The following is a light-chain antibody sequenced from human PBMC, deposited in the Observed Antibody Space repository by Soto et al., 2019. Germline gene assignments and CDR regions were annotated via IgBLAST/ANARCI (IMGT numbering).Light chain of an antibody. J-gene: IGKJ2*01. CDR1: QGIRND. V-gene: IGKV1-6*01. Sequence: AIQMTQSPSSLSASVGDRVTITCRASQGIRNDLGWYQQKPVKAPKLLIYAASSLHSGVPSRFSGSGSGTDFTLTISSLQSEDFATYYCLQDYNYPYTCGQGTKLEIK. CDR2: AAS. CDR3: LQDYNYPYT.